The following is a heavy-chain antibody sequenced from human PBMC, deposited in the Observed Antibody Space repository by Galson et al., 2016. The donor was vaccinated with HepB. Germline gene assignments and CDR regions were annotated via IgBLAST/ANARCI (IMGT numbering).Heavy chain of an antibody. D-gene: IGHD1-26*01. Sequence: TLSLTCGVSDDSMSNGAYSWSWIRQPPGKGLEYIGYIHRSGNSYSIPSLKSRVTISMDRSKNQFSLKLSSVTAADTAVYYCVIDLGNYFALWGQGSLVTVSS. CDR2: IHRSGNS. CDR1: DDSMSNGAYS. V-gene: IGHV4-30-2*01. J-gene: IGHJ4*02. CDR3: VIDLGNYFAL.